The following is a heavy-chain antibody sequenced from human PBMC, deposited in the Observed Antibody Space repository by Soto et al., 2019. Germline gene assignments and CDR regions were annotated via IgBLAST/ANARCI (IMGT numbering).Heavy chain of an antibody. Sequence: GGSLRLSCAASGFTFSSYGMHWVRQAPGKGLEWVAVIWYDGSNKYYADSVKGRFTISRDNSKNTLYLQMNSLRAEDTAVYYCARAASYYYDSSGYSLSSRGQGTLVTVSS. V-gene: IGHV3-33*01. CDR3: ARAASYYYDSSGYSLSS. J-gene: IGHJ4*02. CDR1: GFTFSSYG. CDR2: IWYDGSNK. D-gene: IGHD3-22*01.